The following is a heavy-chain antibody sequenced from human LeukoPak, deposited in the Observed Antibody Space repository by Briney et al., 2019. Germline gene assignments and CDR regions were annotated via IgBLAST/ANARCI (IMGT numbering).Heavy chain of an antibody. Sequence: GGSLILSCASSGFTFSSHSMNRVRQAPGKGLEWVSSISSSGSYIYYADSVKGRFTISRDNAKNSLYLQMISLRPDDTAVYYCATEVVVAVATDSNFDYWGQGTLVTVSS. J-gene: IGHJ4*02. CDR3: ATEVVVAVATDSNFDY. V-gene: IGHV3-21*01. CDR2: ISSSGSYI. CDR1: GFTFSSHS. D-gene: IGHD2-15*01.